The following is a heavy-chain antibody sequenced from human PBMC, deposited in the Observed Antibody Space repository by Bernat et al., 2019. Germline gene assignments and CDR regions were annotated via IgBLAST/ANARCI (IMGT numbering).Heavy chain of an antibody. D-gene: IGHD4-23*01. CDR3: AREGNGGNGGHTGAFDY. CDR1: GFTFSSYA. Sequence: QVQLVESGGGVVQPGRSLRLSCAASGFTFSSYAMHWVRQAPGKGLEWVAVISYDGSNKYYADSVKGRFTISRDNSKNTLYLQMNSLRAEDTAVYYCAREGNGGNGGHTGAFDYWGQGTLVTVSS. V-gene: IGHV3-30-3*01. J-gene: IGHJ4*02. CDR2: ISYDGSNK.